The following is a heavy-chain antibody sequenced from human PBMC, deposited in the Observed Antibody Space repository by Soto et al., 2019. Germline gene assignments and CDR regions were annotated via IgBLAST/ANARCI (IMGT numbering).Heavy chain of an antibody. CDR1: CGSISSYY. Sequence: SETLSLTCTVSCGSISSYYWSWIRQPPGKGLEWIGYIYYSGSTNYNPSLKSRVTISVDTSKNQFSLKLSSVTAADTAVYYCARLTPLRFPEWLGSYYYGMDVWGQGTTVTVSS. J-gene: IGHJ6*02. CDR3: ARLTPLRFPEWLGSYYYGMDV. D-gene: IGHD3-3*01. V-gene: IGHV4-59*01. CDR2: IYYSGST.